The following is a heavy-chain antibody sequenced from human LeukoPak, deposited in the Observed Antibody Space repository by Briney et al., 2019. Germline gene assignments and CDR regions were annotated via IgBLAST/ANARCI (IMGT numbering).Heavy chain of an antibody. Sequence: GGSLRLSCAASGFTFSNAWMSWVRQAPGKGLEWVGRIKSKTDGGTTDYAAPVKGRFTISRDDSKNTLYLQMNSLKIEDTAVYYCTTDQHYDSSGYYSLDYWGQGTLVTVSS. J-gene: IGHJ4*02. D-gene: IGHD3-22*01. CDR2: IKSKTDGGTT. CDR1: GFTFSNAW. CDR3: TTDQHYDSSGYYSLDY. V-gene: IGHV3-15*01.